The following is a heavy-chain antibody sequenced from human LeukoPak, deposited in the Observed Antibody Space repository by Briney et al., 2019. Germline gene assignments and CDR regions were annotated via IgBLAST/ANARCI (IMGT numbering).Heavy chain of an antibody. CDR3: ARDRFTSGWYNGY. J-gene: IGHJ4*02. CDR2: ISGASDYI. Sequence: PGGSLRLSCAASGFTFSTYNMDWVRQAPGKGLEWVSSISGASDYISYADSVKGRFSISRDNAKNSLFLQMNSLRVEDTAVYYCARDRFTSGWYNGYWGQGTLVTVSS. V-gene: IGHV3-21*01. D-gene: IGHD6-19*01. CDR1: GFTFSTYN.